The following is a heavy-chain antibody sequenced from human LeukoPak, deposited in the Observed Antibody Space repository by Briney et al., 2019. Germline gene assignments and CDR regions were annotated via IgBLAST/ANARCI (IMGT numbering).Heavy chain of an antibody. V-gene: IGHV3-23*01. Sequence: NPGGSLRLSCAASGFTFSSYVMSWVRQAPGKGLEWVSSFSGSGGSTYFADSVKGRFTISRDNSKNTLYLQMHSLRAEDTAVYYCAKDKVPASLYNWFDPWGQGTLVTVSS. J-gene: IGHJ5*02. CDR3: AKDKVPASLYNWFDP. D-gene: IGHD2-2*01. CDR2: FSGSGGST. CDR1: GFTFSSYV.